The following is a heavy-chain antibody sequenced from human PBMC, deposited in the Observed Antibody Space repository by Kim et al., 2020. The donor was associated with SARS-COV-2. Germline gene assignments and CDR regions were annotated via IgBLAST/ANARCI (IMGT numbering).Heavy chain of an antibody. J-gene: IGHJ4*02. D-gene: IGHD6-19*01. Sequence: YHNPSLTSRVTIAVDTSKNQFSLKLSSVTAADTAVYYCARYDAVAGGFDYWGQGTLVAVSS. V-gene: IGHV4-39*07. CDR3: ARYDAVAGGFDY.